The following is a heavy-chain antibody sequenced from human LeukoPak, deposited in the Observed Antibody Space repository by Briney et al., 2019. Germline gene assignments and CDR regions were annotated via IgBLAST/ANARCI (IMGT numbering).Heavy chain of an antibody. CDR3: ATSTVAKYDY. J-gene: IGHJ4*02. CDR2: ISGSGDGT. V-gene: IGHV3-23*01. Sequence: GGSLRLSCAASGFTFSTYAMNWVRQAPGKGLEWVSAISGSGDGTFNADSVKGRFTISRDNSKNTLYLQMNSLRAEDTALYYCATSTVAKYDYWGQGTLVAVSS. D-gene: IGHD4-11*01. CDR1: GFTFSTYA.